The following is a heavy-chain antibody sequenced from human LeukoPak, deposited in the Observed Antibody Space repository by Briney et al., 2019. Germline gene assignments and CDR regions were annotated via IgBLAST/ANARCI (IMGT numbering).Heavy chain of an antibody. Sequence: ASVKVSCKASGYTFTSYDIHWVRQATGQGLEWMGWMNPNSGNTGYAQKFQGRVTMTRNTSISTAYMELSSLRSEDTAVYYCARSHDSSGYSFDYWGQGTLVTVSS. D-gene: IGHD3-22*01. CDR2: MNPNSGNT. V-gene: IGHV1-8*01. CDR1: GYTFTSYD. CDR3: ARSHDSSGYSFDY. J-gene: IGHJ4*02.